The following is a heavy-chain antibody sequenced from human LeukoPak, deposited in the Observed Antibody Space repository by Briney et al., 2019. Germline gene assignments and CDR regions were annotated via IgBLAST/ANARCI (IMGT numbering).Heavy chain of an antibody. CDR2: ISGYNGNT. Sequence: GASVKVSCKASGYTFTTYGISWVRQPPGQGLEWMGWISGYNGNTNYAHKLQGRVTMTTDTSTSTAYMELRSLRSDDTAVYYCARDLGGGSHYFDYWGQGTLVTVSS. J-gene: IGHJ4*02. D-gene: IGHD1-26*01. CDR3: ARDLGGGSHYFDY. V-gene: IGHV1-18*01. CDR1: GYTFTTYG.